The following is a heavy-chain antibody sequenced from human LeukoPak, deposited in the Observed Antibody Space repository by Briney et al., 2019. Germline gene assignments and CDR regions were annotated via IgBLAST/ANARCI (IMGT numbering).Heavy chain of an antibody. CDR3: AGVWRFLRFGEVYFFGY. CDR1: GFTFSSYW. D-gene: IGHD3-10*01. J-gene: IGHJ4*02. CDR2: IKQDGSEK. V-gene: IGHV3-7*01. Sequence: PGGSLRLSCAASGFTFSSYWMSWVRQAPGKGLEWVANIKQDGSEKYYVDSVKGRFTISRDNAKNSLYLQMNSLRAEDTAVYYCAGVWRFLRFGEVYFFGYWGQGTLVTVSS.